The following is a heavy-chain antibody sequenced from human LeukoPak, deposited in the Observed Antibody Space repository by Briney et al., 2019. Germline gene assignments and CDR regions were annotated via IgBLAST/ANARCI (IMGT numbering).Heavy chain of an antibody. CDR3: TTVEGYCSSTSCHDY. Sequence: GGSLRLSCAASGFTFSNAWMSWVRQAPGKGLEWVGRIKSKTDGGTTDYAAPVKGRFTISRDDSKNTLYLQMNRLKTEDTAVYYCTTVEGYCSSTSCHDYWGQGTLVTVSS. J-gene: IGHJ4*02. D-gene: IGHD2-2*01. CDR2: IKSKTDGGTT. V-gene: IGHV3-15*01. CDR1: GFTFSNAW.